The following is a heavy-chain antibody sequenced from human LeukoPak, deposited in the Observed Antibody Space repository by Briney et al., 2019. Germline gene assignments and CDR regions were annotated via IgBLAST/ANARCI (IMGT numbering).Heavy chain of an antibody. CDR1: GFTFSSYA. CDR3: ARPGMVTQCFDY. Sequence: GGSLRLSCAASGFTFSSYAMHWVRQAPGKGLEWVAVISYDGSNKYYADSVKGRFTISRDNSKNTLYLQMNSLRAEDTAVYYCARPGMVTQCFDYWGQGTLVTVSS. J-gene: IGHJ4*02. CDR2: ISYDGSNK. D-gene: IGHD4-23*01. V-gene: IGHV3-30-3*01.